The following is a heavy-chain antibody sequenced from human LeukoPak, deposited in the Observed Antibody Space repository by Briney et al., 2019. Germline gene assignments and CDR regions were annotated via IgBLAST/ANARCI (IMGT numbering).Heavy chain of an antibody. Sequence: SETLSLTCTVSGGAISSYYWSWIRQPPGKGLEWIGYIYYSGSTNYNPSLKNRVTISVDTSKNQFSLELSSVTAADTAVYDCARIIAARPVHWFDPWGQGTLVTVSS. CDR1: GGAISSYY. CDR2: IYYSGST. CDR3: ARIIAARPVHWFDP. V-gene: IGHV4-59*01. J-gene: IGHJ5*02. D-gene: IGHD6-6*01.